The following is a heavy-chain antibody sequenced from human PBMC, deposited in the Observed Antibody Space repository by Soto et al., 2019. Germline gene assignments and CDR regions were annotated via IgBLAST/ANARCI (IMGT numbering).Heavy chain of an antibody. CDR1: GGSISSGAYY. Sequence: SETLSLTCTVSGGSISSGAYYWSWIRQHPGKGLEWIGDIYNSGSTYYNPSLKSRVTISVDTSKNQFSLKLKSVTAADTAVYYCAREDCSSISCYGKYYYYYMDVWGKGTTVTVSS. V-gene: IGHV4-31*03. D-gene: IGHD2-2*01. CDR2: IYNSGST. J-gene: IGHJ6*03. CDR3: AREDCSSISCYGKYYYYYMDV.